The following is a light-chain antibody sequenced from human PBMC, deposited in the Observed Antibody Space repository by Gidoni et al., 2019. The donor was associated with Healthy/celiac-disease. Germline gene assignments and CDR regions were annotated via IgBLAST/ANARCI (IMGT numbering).Light chain of an antibody. Sequence: ELVLTQSPGTLSLSPGERATLSCRAIQSVTNNYLAWYEQEPGQAPRLLIYGESSRATGITDRFSGRGSGTDFTLTISRLEAEDFAVYYCQNYGSFGQGTKVEIK. CDR1: QSVTNNY. CDR2: GES. CDR3: QNYGS. J-gene: IGKJ1*01. V-gene: IGKV3-20*01.